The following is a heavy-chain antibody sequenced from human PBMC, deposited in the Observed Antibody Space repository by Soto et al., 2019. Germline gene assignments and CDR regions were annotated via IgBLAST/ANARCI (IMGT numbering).Heavy chain of an antibody. V-gene: IGHV1-2*04. CDR3: ARDLRCSGGTCYSGSGHHYYGMDV. CDR2: LDANSGGT. Sequence: QVQLVQSGAEVKKPGASVKVSCEASGYTFTDYYMHWVRQAPGQGLEWMGWLDANSGGTKYAQKFQGWVTMTRDTSISTVDMELSRLRSDDTAVYYCARDLRCSGGTCYSGSGHHYYGMDVWGQGTTVIVSS. CDR1: GYTFTDYY. D-gene: IGHD2-15*01. J-gene: IGHJ6*02.